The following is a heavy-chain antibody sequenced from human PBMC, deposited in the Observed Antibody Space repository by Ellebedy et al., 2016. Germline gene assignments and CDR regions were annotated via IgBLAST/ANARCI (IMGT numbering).Heavy chain of an antibody. CDR1: GLTVSDFY. Sequence: GESLKISCAASGLTVSDFYMSWVRQAPGKGPEWVAAVVGSGERTFYADSVKGRFTISRDNSKNRLFLQMSGLEVEDTATYYCANVGGSGTYYNDYWGQGILVTVSS. V-gene: IGHV3-23*01. CDR3: ANVGGSGTYYNDY. CDR2: VVGSGERT. D-gene: IGHD3-10*01. J-gene: IGHJ4*02.